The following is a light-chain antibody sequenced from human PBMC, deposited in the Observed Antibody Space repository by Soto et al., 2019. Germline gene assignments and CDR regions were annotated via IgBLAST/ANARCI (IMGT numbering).Light chain of an antibody. Sequence: EIVFTQSPVTLSVSPGERATLSCRASQSINSNLAWYQQKPGQAPRLLIYGASTRATGIPARFSGSGSGTEFTLTINSLQSEDFAVYYCQQYNNWRTFGQGTKVDIK. CDR3: QQYNNWRT. CDR2: GAS. V-gene: IGKV3-15*01. J-gene: IGKJ1*01. CDR1: QSINSN.